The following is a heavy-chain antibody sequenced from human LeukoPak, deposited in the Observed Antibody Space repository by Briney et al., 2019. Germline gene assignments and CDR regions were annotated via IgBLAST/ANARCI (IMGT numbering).Heavy chain of an antibody. Sequence: SETLSLTCTVSGGSISSYYWSWIRQPPGKGLEWIGYIYYSGSTNYNPSLKSRVTISVDTSKNQFSLKLSSVTAADTAVYYCARDGGKAFDYWGQGTLVTVSS. V-gene: IGHV4-59*01. CDR3: ARDGGKAFDY. D-gene: IGHD3-16*01. CDR2: IYYSGST. CDR1: GGSISSYY. J-gene: IGHJ4*02.